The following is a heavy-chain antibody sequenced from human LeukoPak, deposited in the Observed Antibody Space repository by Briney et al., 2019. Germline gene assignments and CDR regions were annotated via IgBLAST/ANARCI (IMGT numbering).Heavy chain of an antibody. CDR2: INPNSGGT. J-gene: IGHJ4*02. V-gene: IGHV1-2*02. D-gene: IGHD2-2*01. CDR1: GYTFTGYY. Sequence: ASVKVSCKASGYTFTGYYMHWVRQAPRQGLEWMGWINPNSGGTNYAQKFQGRVTMTRDTSISTAYMELSRLRSDDTAVYYCARARSQDIVVVYDPDYWGQGTLVTVSS. CDR3: ARARSQDIVVVYDPDY.